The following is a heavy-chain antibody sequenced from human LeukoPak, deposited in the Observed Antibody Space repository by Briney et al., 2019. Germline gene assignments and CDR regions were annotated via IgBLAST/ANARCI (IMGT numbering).Heavy chain of an antibody. CDR2: IRSKANSYAT. V-gene: IGHV3-73*01. J-gene: IGHJ4*02. CDR1: GFTFSGSA. CDR3: TSAPLSTGT. Sequence: GGSLSLSCAASGFTFSGSAMHWVRQASGKGLEWVGRIRSKANSYATAYAASVKGRFTISRDDSKNTAYLQMNSLKTEDTAVYYCTSAPLSTGTWGQGTLVTVSS. D-gene: IGHD1-1*01.